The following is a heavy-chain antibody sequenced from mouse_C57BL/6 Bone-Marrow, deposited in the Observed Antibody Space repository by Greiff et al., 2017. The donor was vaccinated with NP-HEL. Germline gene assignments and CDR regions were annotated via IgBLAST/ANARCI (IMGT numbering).Heavy chain of an antibody. CDR3: VSGYYPYYYAMDY. Sequence: VQLQQSGPELVKPGASVKISCKASGYSFTDYNMNWVKQSNGKSLEWIGVINPNYGTTSYNHKFKGTATLTVAQSSSPAFMQLNSLTSEDSAVYDCVSGYYPYYYAMDYWGQGTSVTVSS. D-gene: IGHD2-3*01. J-gene: IGHJ4*01. CDR2: INPNYGTT. V-gene: IGHV1-39*01. CDR1: GYSFTDYN.